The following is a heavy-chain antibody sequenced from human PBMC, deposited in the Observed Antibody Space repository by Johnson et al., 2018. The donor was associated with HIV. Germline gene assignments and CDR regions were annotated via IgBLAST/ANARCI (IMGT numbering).Heavy chain of an antibody. CDR3: AKASDGTWQHAFDI. J-gene: IGHJ3*02. CDR1: GFTFSDFY. D-gene: IGHD2-21*02. Sequence: QVQLVESGGGLVKPGGSLRLSCAVSGFTFSDFYMSWIRQAPGKGLEWVSYISSSGGTIYYADSVKGRFTISRDNSKNTLYLQRNSLRAEDTAVYYCAKASDGTWQHAFDIWGQGTMVTVSS. CDR2: ISSSGGTI. V-gene: IGHV3-11*01.